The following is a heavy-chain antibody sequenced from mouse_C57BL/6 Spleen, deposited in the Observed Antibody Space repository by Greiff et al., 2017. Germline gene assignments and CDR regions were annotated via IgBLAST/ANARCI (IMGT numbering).Heavy chain of an antibody. CDR1: GYTFTSYW. CDR2: IDPSDSYT. V-gene: IGHV1-50*01. D-gene: IGHD2-12*01. CDR3: ARSPLRRAMDY. Sequence: QVQLQQPGAELVKPGASVKLSCKASGYTFTSYWMQWVKQRPGQGLEWIGEIDPSDSYTNYNQKFKGKATLTVDTSSSTAYMQRSSLTSEDSAVYYCARSPLRRAMDYWGQGTSVTVSS. J-gene: IGHJ4*01.